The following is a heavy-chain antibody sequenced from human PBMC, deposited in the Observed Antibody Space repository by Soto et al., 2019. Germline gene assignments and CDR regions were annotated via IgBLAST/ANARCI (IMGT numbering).Heavy chain of an antibody. V-gene: IGHV3-9*01. CDR3: AKDRAVVVPVSTSYFHYYGLDV. J-gene: IGHJ6*02. Sequence: ESGGGLVQPGGSLRLSCAASGFTLDDYTMHWVRQAPGKGLEWVSGVGWNGGDIVYADSVKGRFTVSRDNTKNSLYLEVNSLRAEDTAIYYCAKDRAVVVPVSTSYFHYYGLDVWGQGTTVTVS. CDR2: VGWNGGDI. CDR1: GFTLDDYT. D-gene: IGHD2-2*01.